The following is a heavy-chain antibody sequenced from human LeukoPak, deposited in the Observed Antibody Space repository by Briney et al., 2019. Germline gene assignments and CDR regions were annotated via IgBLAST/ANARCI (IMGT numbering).Heavy chain of an antibody. D-gene: IGHD4-23*01. Sequence: GGFLRISCAASGFTFSTYSMNCVRQAPGKELEWVSFLSGSSSSTFYADSVKGRFTVSRVTAKDTLYLQMNSLKDEDTAVYYCARHPGGIGDYWSQGTLVTVSS. V-gene: IGHV3-48*02. CDR1: GFTFSTYS. CDR3: ARHPGGIGDY. CDR2: LSGSSSST. J-gene: IGHJ4*02.